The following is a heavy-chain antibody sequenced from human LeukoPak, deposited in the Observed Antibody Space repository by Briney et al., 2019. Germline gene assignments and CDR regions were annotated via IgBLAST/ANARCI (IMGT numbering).Heavy chain of an antibody. CDR2: ISYDESNK. CDR3: ARDARISSYYYDTSGYSDY. CDR1: GFTFSSYA. D-gene: IGHD3-22*01. Sequence: PGGSLRLSCAASGFTFSSYAMHWVRQAPGKGLEWAAVISYDESNKYYADSVKGRFAISRDNSKNTLYLQMTSLRAEDTAVYYCARDARISSYYYDTSGYSDYWGQGTLVTVSS. V-gene: IGHV3-30*09. J-gene: IGHJ4*02.